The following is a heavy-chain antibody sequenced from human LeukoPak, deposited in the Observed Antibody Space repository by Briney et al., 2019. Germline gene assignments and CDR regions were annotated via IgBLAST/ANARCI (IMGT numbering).Heavy chain of an antibody. J-gene: IGHJ4*02. D-gene: IGHD6-13*01. CDR1: GFTFGSYG. Sequence: GGSLRISCAASGFTFGSYGMHWVRQAPGKGLEWVTVISYNGNNKEYADSVKGRFTISRDNSKNTLYLQMNSLRAEDTAVYYCAKDRSSSWSFDYWGLGTLVTVSS. CDR3: AKDRSSSWSFDY. CDR2: ISYNGNNK. V-gene: IGHV3-30*18.